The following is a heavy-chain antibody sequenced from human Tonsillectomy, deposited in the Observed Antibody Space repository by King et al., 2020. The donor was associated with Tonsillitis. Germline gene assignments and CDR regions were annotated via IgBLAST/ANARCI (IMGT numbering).Heavy chain of an antibody. CDR3: AREWSGIIDD. CDR2: VSYNGENE. D-gene: IGHD3-10*02. Sequence: HVQLVESGGGVVQPGRSLRLSCAASGFSFCTFAMHWVRQAPGKGLEGVADVSYNGENEYYADSVKGRFTISRDNSKNSLYLEMNSLGPEDTALYYCAREWSGIIDDWGQGTLVTVSA. CDR1: GFSFCTFA. J-gene: IGHJ4*02. V-gene: IGHV3-30*04.